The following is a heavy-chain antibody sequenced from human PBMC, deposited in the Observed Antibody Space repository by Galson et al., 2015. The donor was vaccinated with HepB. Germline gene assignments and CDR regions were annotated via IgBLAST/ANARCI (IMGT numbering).Heavy chain of an antibody. CDR2: INAGNGNT. CDR3: ARDLRFLEWLLNYPPYYYYMDV. V-gene: IGHV1-3*01. J-gene: IGHJ6*03. CDR1: GYTFTSYA. Sequence: SVQVSCKASGYTFTSYAMHWVRQAPGQRLEWRGWINAGNGNTKYSQKFQGRVTITRDTSASTAYMELSSLRSEDTAVYYCARDLRFLEWLLNYPPYYYYMDVWGKGTTVTVSS. D-gene: IGHD3-3*01.